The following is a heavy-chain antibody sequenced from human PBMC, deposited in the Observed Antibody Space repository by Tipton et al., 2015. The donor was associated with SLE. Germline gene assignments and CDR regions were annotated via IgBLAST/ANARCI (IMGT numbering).Heavy chain of an antibody. V-gene: IGHV4-59*08. Sequence: TLSLTCTVSGASISTYYWSWIRQPPGKGLEWIGYLYYSGNTNYNPSLKSRVSISIDTSKNQFSLRLSSVTAADTAVYYCARLDQDCSDDVCYYWFDPWGQGTLVTASS. CDR3: ARLDQDCSDDVCYYWFDP. D-gene: IGHD2-8*02. CDR2: LYYSGNT. J-gene: IGHJ5*02. CDR1: GASISTYY.